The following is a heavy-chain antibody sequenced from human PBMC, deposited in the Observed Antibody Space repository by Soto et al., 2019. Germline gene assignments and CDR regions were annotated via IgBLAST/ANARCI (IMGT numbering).Heavy chain of an antibody. D-gene: IGHD2-15*01. J-gene: IGHJ4*02. Sequence: QVQLVQSGAEVKKPGASVKVSCKASGYTFTSYYMHWVRQAPGQGLEWMGIINPSGGSTSYAQKFQGSVTMTRDTSTSTVYMELSSLRSEDTAVYYCARAIFKVGYCSGGSCPPVYWGQGTLVTVSS. V-gene: IGHV1-46*01. CDR2: INPSGGST. CDR1: GYTFTSYY. CDR3: ARAIFKVGYCSGGSCPPVY.